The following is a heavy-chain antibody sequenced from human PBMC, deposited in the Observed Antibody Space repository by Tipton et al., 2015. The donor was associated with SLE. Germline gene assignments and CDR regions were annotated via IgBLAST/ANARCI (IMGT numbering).Heavy chain of an antibody. CDR1: GYSISSGYY. Sequence: TLSLTCAVSGYSISSGYYWGWIRQPPGKGLEWIGSVSHTETTYSNPSLKSRVTMSLDTSNNQFSLKVTSVTAADSAVYYCARHPRHITASGTFPKAGSQYWGQGTLVTVSS. D-gene: IGHD3-10*01. CDR2: VSHTETT. CDR3: ARHPRHITASGTFPKAGSQY. J-gene: IGHJ1*01. V-gene: IGHV4-38-2*01.